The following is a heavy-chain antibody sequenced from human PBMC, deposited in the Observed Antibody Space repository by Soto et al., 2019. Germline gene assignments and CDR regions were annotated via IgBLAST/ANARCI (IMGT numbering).Heavy chain of an antibody. CDR2: ISAYNGNT. Sequence: ASVKVSCKASGYTFTSYGISWVRQAPGQGLEWMGWISAYNGNTNYAQKLQGRVTMTTDTSTSTAYMELRSLRSDDTAVYYCARHLAVAGNFDYWGQVNLVTVSS. CDR1: GYTFTSYG. CDR3: ARHLAVAGNFDY. J-gene: IGHJ4*02. V-gene: IGHV1-18*04. D-gene: IGHD6-19*01.